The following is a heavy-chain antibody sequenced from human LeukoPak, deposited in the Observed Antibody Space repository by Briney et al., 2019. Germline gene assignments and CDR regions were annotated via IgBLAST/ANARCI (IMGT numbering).Heavy chain of an antibody. CDR3: ARDSNYGMDV. V-gene: IGHV3-74*01. J-gene: IGHJ6*02. Sequence: QTGGSLRLSCAASGFTFSSYWMHWVCHAAGKGLVWVSHINRDGSSTSHADSVKGRFTISRDNAKNTLYLQMNSLRAEDTAVYYCARDSNYGMDVWGQGTTVTVSS. CDR1: GFTFSSYW. CDR2: INRDGSST. D-gene: IGHD4-11*01.